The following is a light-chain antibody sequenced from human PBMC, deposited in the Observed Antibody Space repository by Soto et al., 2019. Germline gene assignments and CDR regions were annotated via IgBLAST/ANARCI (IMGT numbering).Light chain of an antibody. Sequence: QSALTQSPSASGSPGRSVTISCTGTSSDVGGYNYVSWYQQHPGKAPKLMIYEVSKRPSGVPDRFSGSKSGNTASLTVSGLQAEDEADYYCSSYAGSNNFVVVGGGTKLTVL. CDR2: EVS. CDR3: SSYAGSNNFVV. CDR1: SSDVGGYNY. V-gene: IGLV2-8*01. J-gene: IGLJ2*01.